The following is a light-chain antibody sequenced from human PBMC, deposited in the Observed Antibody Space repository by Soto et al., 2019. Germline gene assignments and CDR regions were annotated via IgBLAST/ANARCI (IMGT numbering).Light chain of an antibody. J-gene: IGKJ1*01. CDR3: QHYNGSPWT. V-gene: IGKV1-5*03. CDR2: KAS. Sequence: DIQVTQSPSTLSASVGDRVTITCRASQSVGTWLAWFQQKPGKAPKVLMYKASNLESGVPSRFSGSGSGTEFTLTISSLHPDDFATYYCQHYNGSPWTFGQGTKVEIK. CDR1: QSVGTW.